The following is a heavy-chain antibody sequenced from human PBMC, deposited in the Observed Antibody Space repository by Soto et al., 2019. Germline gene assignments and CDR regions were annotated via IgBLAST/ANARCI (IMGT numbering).Heavy chain of an antibody. V-gene: IGHV1-2*02. CDR2: IDPKSGGT. Sequence: QLVQSGAEVKKPGASVKVSCKTSGPTFIAYYIHWVRQAPGQGLEWMGWIDPKSGGTTYEQKSLGRVTMTRDACINTAYMELNRLTSDDTAVYYCARVSVDVPEWGQGTLLTVSS. J-gene: IGHJ4*02. D-gene: IGHD5-12*01. CDR3: ARVSVDVPE. CDR1: GPTFIAYY.